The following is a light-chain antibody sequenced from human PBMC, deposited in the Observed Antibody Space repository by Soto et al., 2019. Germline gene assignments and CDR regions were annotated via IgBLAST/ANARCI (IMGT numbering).Light chain of an antibody. CDR1: SSDVGGYDY. J-gene: IGLJ1*01. Sequence: QSVLTQPASLSVSPGQSITISCTGTSSDVGGYDYVSWYQQHPDKAPKLIIYEVTDRPSGVSSRFSGSKSGNTASLTISGLQAEDEADYYCSSLTSGSTRVFGTGTKVTVL. V-gene: IGLV2-14*01. CDR3: SSLTSGSTRV. CDR2: EVT.